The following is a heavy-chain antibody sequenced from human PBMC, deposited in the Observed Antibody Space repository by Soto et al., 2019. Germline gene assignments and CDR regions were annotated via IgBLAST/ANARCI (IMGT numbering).Heavy chain of an antibody. CDR1: GFTFTSYA. Sequence: EVQLLESGGGLVQPGGSLRLSCAASGFTFTSYAMSWVRQAPGKGLEWVSLISGSGYSTYYADSVKGRFTISRDNSKNTLYLQMNSLTADDTAIYCCAKDEGSGSYPDYWGQGTLVTVSS. CDR3: AKDEGSGSYPDY. J-gene: IGHJ4*02. CDR2: ISGSGYST. V-gene: IGHV3-23*01. D-gene: IGHD1-26*01.